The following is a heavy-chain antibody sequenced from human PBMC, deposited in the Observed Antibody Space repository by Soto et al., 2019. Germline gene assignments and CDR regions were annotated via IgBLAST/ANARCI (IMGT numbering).Heavy chain of an antibody. D-gene: IGHD2-2*01. CDR1: GYAFRSFD. V-gene: IGHV1-8*01. Sequence: QVQLVQSGAEVKKPGASVTVSCKASGYAFRSFDINWVRQATGQGLEWMGWMDPNSGQTEFAQKFQGRITLTGDTSISTVFMALTNLTSEDTAVYYYARGGRGFTYGSSRSRRSLVVFDYWGQGSLVTVSS. CDR2: MDPNSGQT. J-gene: IGHJ4*02. CDR3: ARGGRGFTYGSSRSRRSLVVFDY.